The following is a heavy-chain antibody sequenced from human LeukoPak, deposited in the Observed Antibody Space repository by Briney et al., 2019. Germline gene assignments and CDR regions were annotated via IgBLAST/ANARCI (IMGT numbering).Heavy chain of an antibody. D-gene: IGHD2-2*01. Sequence: PSQTLSLTCTVSGGSISSGFYYWNWIRQPAGKGLEWIGRVYTSGSANYNPSLKSRLTILIDTSKNQFSLKLNSVTAADTAVYYCAREGPYQLLSIPYWGQGTLVTVSS. CDR3: AREGPYQLLSIPY. CDR2: VYTSGSA. CDR1: GGSISSGFYY. V-gene: IGHV4-61*02. J-gene: IGHJ4*02.